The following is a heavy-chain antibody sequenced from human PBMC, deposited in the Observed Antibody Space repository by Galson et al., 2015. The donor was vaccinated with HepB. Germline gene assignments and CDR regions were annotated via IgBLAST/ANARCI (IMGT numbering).Heavy chain of an antibody. Sequence: SVKVSCKASGYTFSTYSITWVRQAPGQGLEWMGWINPYNRDTKYARKLQGRVTMTTDTFTTTAYMELRRLRSDDTAVYYCARGALVELVSGTDNNWFDPWGQGTLVTVSS. D-gene: IGHD2-15*01. CDR3: ARGALVELVSGTDNNWFDP. CDR2: INPYNRDT. CDR1: GYTFSTYS. J-gene: IGHJ5*02. V-gene: IGHV1-18*01.